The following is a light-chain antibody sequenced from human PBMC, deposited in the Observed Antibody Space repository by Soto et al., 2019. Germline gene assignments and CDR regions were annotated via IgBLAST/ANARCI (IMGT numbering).Light chain of an antibody. J-gene: IGLJ1*01. CDR1: SSDVGGYNY. V-gene: IGLV2-14*01. CDR3: SSYTSSSTYV. CDR2: EVS. Sequence: QSVLTQPASVSGSPGPSITISCTGTSSDVGGYNYVSWYQQHPGKAPKPMIYEVSNRPSGVSNRFSGSKSGNTASLTISGLQAEDEADYYCSSYTSSSTYVFGTGTKDTVL.